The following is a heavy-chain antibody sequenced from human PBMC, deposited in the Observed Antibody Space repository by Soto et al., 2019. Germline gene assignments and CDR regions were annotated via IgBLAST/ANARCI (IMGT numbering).Heavy chain of an antibody. CDR1: GASITIYY. J-gene: IGHJ4*02. Sequence: QVQLQESGPGLLKPSETLSLTCTVSGASITIYYWNWIRQPPGKALEWIGDANYSGSTNYNPSLNSQVTISVDKSKNQFSLKMSSVTAADTAVYYCARVVRDYDIVTGYYIGQYFDFWSQGTRITISS. V-gene: IGHV4-59*01. CDR2: ANYSGST. D-gene: IGHD3-9*01. CDR3: ARVVRDYDIVTGYYIGQYFDF.